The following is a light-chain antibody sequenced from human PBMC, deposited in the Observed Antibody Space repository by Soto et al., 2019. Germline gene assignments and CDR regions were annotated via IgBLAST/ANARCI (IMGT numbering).Light chain of an antibody. J-gene: IGLJ2*01. CDR2: GNS. CDR3: QSYDSSLSAVV. V-gene: IGLV1-40*01. CDR1: SSNIGAGYD. Sequence: QSALTQPPSVSGALGQRVTISCTGSSSNIGAGYDVHWYQQLPGTAPKLLIYGNSNRPSGVPDRFSGSKSGTSASLAITGLQAEDEADYYCQSYDSSLSAVVFGGGTKVTVL.